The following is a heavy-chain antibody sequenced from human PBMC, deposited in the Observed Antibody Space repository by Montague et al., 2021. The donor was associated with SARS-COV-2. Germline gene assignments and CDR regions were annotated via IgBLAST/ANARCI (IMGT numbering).Heavy chain of an antibody. Sequence: SETLSLTCTVSGGSISTTNYYWAWIRQPPGKGLEWVGDIQRGDTKYNPSLKSRVTISVDTAQEQFFLTLTSVTAADTAVYYCARRPAPLLHLDWSQSYYDYYGLDVWGQGTTVVVS. J-gene: IGHJ6*02. CDR3: ARRPAPLLHLDWSQSYYDYYGLDV. CDR1: GGSISTTNYY. CDR2: IQRGDT. D-gene: IGHD3/OR15-3a*01. V-gene: IGHV4-39*01.